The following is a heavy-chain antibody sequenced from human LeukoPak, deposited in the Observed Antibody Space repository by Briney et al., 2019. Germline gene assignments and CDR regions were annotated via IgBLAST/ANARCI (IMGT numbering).Heavy chain of an antibody. V-gene: IGHV1-24*01. CDR2: FDPEDGET. CDR3: ARGRVGGGMDV. CDR1: GYTLTELS. J-gene: IGHJ6*02. Sequence: ASVKVSCKVSGYTLTELSMHWVRQAPGKGLEWMGGFDPEDGETIYAQKFQGRVTMTRNTSISTAYMELSSLRSEDTAVYYCARGRVGGGMDVWGQGTRSPSP.